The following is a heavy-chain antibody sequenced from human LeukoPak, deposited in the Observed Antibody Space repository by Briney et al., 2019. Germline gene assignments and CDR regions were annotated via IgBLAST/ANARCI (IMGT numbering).Heavy chain of an antibody. Sequence: GGSLRLSCAASGFTVSNIYMSWVRQAPGRGLEWVSAISGSGGSTYYADSVKGRFTISRDNSKNTLYLQMNSLRAEDTAVYYCAKDLRSTTVTTANWFDPWGQGTLVTVSS. D-gene: IGHD4-17*01. V-gene: IGHV3-23*01. CDR3: AKDLRSTTVTTANWFDP. J-gene: IGHJ5*02. CDR2: ISGSGGST. CDR1: GFTVSNIY.